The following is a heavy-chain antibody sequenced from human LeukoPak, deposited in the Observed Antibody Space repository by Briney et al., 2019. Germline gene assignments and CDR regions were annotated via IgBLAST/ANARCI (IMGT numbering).Heavy chain of an antibody. V-gene: IGHV1-2*02. CDR2: INPNSGGT. D-gene: IGHD6-19*01. CDR3: ARDPLAVAGTADWYFDL. J-gene: IGHJ2*01. CDR1: EYTFTGYY. Sequence: VASVKVSCKASEYTFTGYYMHWVRQAPGQGLEWMGWINPNSGGTNYAQKFQGRVTMTRDTSISTAYMELSRLRSDDTAVYYCARDPLAVAGTADWYFDLWGRGTLVTVSS.